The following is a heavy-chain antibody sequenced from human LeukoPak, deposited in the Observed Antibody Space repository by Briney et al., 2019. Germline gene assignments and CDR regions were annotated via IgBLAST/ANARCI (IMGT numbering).Heavy chain of an antibody. J-gene: IGHJ4*02. D-gene: IGHD6-19*01. CDR1: GYSFTSYS. CDR2: IYPGDFDT. V-gene: IGHV5-51*01. Sequence: GESLKISCKGSGYSFTSYSIGWLRQMPGKGLEWMGIIYPGDFDTRYRPSFQGQVTISADKSISTAYLQWSSLKASDTAMYYCARRVGRSSGWYGVADYWGQGTLVTVSS. CDR3: ARRVGRSSGWYGVADY.